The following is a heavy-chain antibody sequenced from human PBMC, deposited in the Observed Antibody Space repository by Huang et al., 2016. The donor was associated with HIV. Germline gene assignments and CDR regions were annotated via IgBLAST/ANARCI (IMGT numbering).Heavy chain of an antibody. CDR1: GGSFSAYQ. V-gene: IGHV4-34*01. CDR3: ARGPNYYDSSDREAFDI. J-gene: IGHJ3*02. CDR2: ISHSGRT. Sequence: QVQLQQRGAGLLKPSETLSLSCAVYGGSFSAYQWTWIRQPPGKGMEGIGEISHSGRTNYNPSLKSRVTISVDTSKNQFSLKVTSVTAADTAIYYCARGPNYYDSSDREAFDIWGQGTMVTVSS. D-gene: IGHD3-22*01.